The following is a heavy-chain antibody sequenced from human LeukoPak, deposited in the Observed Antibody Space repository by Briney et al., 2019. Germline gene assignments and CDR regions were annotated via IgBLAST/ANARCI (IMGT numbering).Heavy chain of an antibody. CDR3: ARDVLCGGGCYSPFDY. Sequence: GGSLRLSCAASGFTFSSYGMHWVRQAPGKGLEWVAVISYDGSNKYYADSVKGRFTISRDNSKNTLYLQMNSLRAEDTAVYYCARDVLCGGGCYSPFDYWGQGTLVTVSS. CDR2: ISYDGSNK. CDR1: GFTFSSYG. J-gene: IGHJ4*02. V-gene: IGHV3-30*03. D-gene: IGHD2-21*02.